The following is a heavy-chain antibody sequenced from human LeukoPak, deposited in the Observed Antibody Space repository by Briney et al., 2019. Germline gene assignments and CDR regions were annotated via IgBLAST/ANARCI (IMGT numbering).Heavy chain of an antibody. CDR3: AREAYCSSTSCYTLAFDI. D-gene: IGHD2-2*02. CDR1: GGTFSSYA. Sequence: GASVKVSCKASGGTFSSYAISWVRQAPGQGLEWMGGIIPIFGTANYAQKFQGRVTITADAYTSTAYMELSSLRYEDTAVYYCAREAYCSSTSCYTLAFDIWGQGTMVTVSS. J-gene: IGHJ3*02. V-gene: IGHV1-69*01. CDR2: IIPIFGTA.